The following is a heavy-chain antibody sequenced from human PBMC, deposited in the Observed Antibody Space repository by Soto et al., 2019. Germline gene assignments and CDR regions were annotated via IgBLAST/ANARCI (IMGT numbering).Heavy chain of an antibody. Sequence: SETLSLTCAVYGGSFSGYYWSWIRQPPGKGLEWIGEINHSGSTNYNPSLKSRVTISVDTSKNKFSLKLSSVTAADTAVYYCARGVMITFGGVSWFDPWGQGTLVTVSS. CDR2: INHSGST. D-gene: IGHD3-16*01. V-gene: IGHV4-34*01. CDR1: GGSFSGYY. J-gene: IGHJ5*02. CDR3: ARGVMITFGGVSWFDP.